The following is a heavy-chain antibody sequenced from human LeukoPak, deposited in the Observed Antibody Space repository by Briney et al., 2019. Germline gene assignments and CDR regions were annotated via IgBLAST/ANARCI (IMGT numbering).Heavy chain of an antibody. J-gene: IGHJ4*02. CDR1: GFTFSNYE. Sequence: WVSLRLSCAASGFTFSNYEMNWVRQAPGKGLEWLSYTSRTGTTMYYADSVKGRFTISRDNAKDSLYLQMNSLRAEDTAIYYCARIMTTMTPSDYWGQGTLVTVLS. CDR3: ARIMTTMTPSDY. D-gene: IGHD4-17*01. CDR2: TSRTGTTM. V-gene: IGHV3-48*03.